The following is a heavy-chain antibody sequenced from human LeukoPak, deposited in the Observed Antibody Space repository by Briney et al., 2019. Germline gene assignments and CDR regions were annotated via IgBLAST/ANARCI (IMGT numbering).Heavy chain of an antibody. D-gene: IGHD7-27*01. Sequence: GGSLRLSCGASGFTVSGNYMSWVRQAPRKGLEWVSVIYSGGSTYYADSVKGRFTISRDNSKHTLHLQMNSLRAEDTAVYYCARGVRGAALGGYFEYWGQGTLVTVSS. J-gene: IGHJ4*02. CDR2: IYSGGST. CDR1: GFTVSGNY. V-gene: IGHV3-66*01. CDR3: ARGVRGAALGGYFEY.